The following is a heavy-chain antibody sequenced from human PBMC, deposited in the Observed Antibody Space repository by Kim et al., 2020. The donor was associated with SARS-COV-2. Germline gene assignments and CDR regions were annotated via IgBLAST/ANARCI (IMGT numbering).Heavy chain of an antibody. CDR2: IYPGDSDT. D-gene: IGHD3-22*01. CDR1: GHSFTSYW. Sequence: GESLKISCKASGHSFTSYWIGWVRHMPGKGLEWMGMIYPGDSDTRYRPSFQGQVTISADKSITTAYLQWSSLKASDTAIYYCASAVNSGYYSHFDYWGQGTLVTVSS. J-gene: IGHJ4*02. V-gene: IGHV5-51*01. CDR3: ASAVNSGYYSHFDY.